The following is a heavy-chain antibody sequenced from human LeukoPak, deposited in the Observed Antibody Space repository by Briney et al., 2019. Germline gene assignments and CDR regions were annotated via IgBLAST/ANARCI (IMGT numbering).Heavy chain of an antibody. J-gene: IGHJ6*03. CDR1: GGSISSYY. Sequence: PSETLSLTCTVSGGSISSYYWSWIRQPAGKGLEWIGRIYTSGSTNYNPSLKSRVTMSVDTSKNQFSLKPSSVTAEDTAVYYCARDPYSGSYGDSYYYYMDVWGKGTTVTISS. CDR2: IYTSGST. CDR3: ARDPYSGSYGDSYYYYMDV. V-gene: IGHV4-4*07. D-gene: IGHD1-26*01.